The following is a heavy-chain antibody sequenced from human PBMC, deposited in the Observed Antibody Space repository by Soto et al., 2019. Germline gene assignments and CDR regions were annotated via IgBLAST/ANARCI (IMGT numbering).Heavy chain of an antibody. D-gene: IGHD3-22*01. Sequence: GSLRPSCAASGFTFSSYSINWVRQAPGKGLEWFSSISSSSSYIYYADSVKGRFTISRDNAKNSLYLQMNSLRDEDTAVYYCVRATYFSDSSGYTRCFDYWGQGTLVTVSS. J-gene: IGHJ4*02. V-gene: IGHV3-21*01. CDR2: ISSSSSYI. CDR1: GFTFSSYS. CDR3: VRATYFSDSSGYTRCFDY.